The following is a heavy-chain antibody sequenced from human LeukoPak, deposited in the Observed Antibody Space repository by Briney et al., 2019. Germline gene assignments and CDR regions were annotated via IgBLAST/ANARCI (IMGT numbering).Heavy chain of an antibody. D-gene: IGHD5-18*01. V-gene: IGHV5-51*01. CDR1: GYSFTNYW. Sequence: GESLKISCQASGYSFTNYWIGWVRQMPGKGLEWMGVIYPGDSDTTYSPSFQGQVTISADKSISTAYLQWSSLKASDTAMYYCARRSGYIHGTDYWGQGTLVTVSS. J-gene: IGHJ4*02. CDR2: IYPGDSDT. CDR3: ARRSGYIHGTDY.